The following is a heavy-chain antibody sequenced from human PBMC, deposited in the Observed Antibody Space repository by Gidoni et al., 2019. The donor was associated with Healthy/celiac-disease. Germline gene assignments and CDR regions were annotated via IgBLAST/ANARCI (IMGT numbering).Heavy chain of an antibody. J-gene: IGHJ1*01. Sequence: QVQLVQSGAEVKKPGASVKVSCKVSGYTLTELSMHWVRQAPGKGLEWMGGFDPEDGETIYAQKFQGRVTMTEDTSTDTAYMELSSLRSEDTAVYYCAKGYSSSWPLEDAEYFQHWGQGTLVTVSS. CDR1: GYTLTELS. D-gene: IGHD6-13*01. CDR2: FDPEDGET. CDR3: AKGYSSSWPLEDAEYFQH. V-gene: IGHV1-24*01.